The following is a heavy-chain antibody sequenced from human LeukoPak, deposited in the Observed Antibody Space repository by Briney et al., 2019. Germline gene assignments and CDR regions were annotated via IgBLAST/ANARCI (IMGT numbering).Heavy chain of an antibody. CDR3: ARDGPTYRDGLDV. CDR1: GFTFSNYG. Sequence: GGSLRLSCAASGFTFSNYGMHWVRQAPGKGLEWMTFIWYDGSNKYYADSVKGRFTISRDNSKNTLYLQLNSLRAEDTAVYYCARDGPTYRDGLDVWGQGTTVTVSS. V-gene: IGHV3-33*01. J-gene: IGHJ6*02. CDR2: IWYDGSNK. D-gene: IGHD1-1*01.